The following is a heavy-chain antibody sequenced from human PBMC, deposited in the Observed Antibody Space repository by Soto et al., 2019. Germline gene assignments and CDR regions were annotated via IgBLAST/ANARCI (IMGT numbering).Heavy chain of an antibody. J-gene: IGHJ4*02. D-gene: IGHD3-16*01. CDR1: GFSLSTDGMC. V-gene: IGHV2-70*01. CDR2: IDWEDDK. CDR3: ARAAFYYEVGAAYQGYSFTE. Sequence: SGPTLVNPTQTLTLTCVFSGFSLSTDGMCVSWIRQPPGKALERLALIDWEDDKYYNASLKTRLTISKDTSKSQVVLTMTNMDTEDTASYYCARAAFYYEVGAAYQGYSFTEWGRGTRVTISS.